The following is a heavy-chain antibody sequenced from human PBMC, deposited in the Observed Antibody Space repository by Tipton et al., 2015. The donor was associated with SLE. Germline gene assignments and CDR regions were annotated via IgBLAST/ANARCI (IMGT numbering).Heavy chain of an antibody. D-gene: IGHD6-6*01. CDR2: MYYSGSS. V-gene: IGHV4-59*12. Sequence: TLSLTCAVYGGSFSGYYWSWIRQPPGKGLEWIGYMYYSGSSSYNPSLKSRVTISLDTSKNQFSLKLRSVAAADTAVYYCARLIAARLPFDYWGKGTLVTVSS. J-gene: IGHJ4*02. CDR1: GGSFSGYY. CDR3: ARLIAARLPFDY.